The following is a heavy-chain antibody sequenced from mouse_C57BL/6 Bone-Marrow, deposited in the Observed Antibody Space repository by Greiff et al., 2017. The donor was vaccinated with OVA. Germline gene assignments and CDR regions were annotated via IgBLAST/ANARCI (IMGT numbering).Heavy chain of an antibody. J-gene: IGHJ4*01. Sequence: EVKLVESGGGLVQSGRSLRLSCATSGFTFSDFYMEWVRQAPGKGLEWIAASRNKANDYTTEYSASVKGRFIVSRDTSQSILYLQMNALRAEDTAIYYCAKDAGLGPYYAMDYWGQGTSVTVSS. CDR1: GFTFSDFY. CDR3: AKDAGLGPYYAMDY. V-gene: IGHV7-1*01. D-gene: IGHD4-1*01. CDR2: SRNKANDYTT.